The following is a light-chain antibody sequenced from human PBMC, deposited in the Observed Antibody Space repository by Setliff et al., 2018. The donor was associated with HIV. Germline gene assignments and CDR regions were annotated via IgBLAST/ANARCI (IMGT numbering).Light chain of an antibody. V-gene: IGLV2-14*01. CDR1: NSDIGSYNF. CDR2: EVS. J-gene: IGLJ1*01. CDR3: SSYTNITTRV. Sequence: QSALTQPASVSGSPGQSITISCTGSNSDIGSYNFVSWYQHHPGKAPKLMIYEVSNRPSGVSSRFSASKSGNTASLTISWLQTEDEADYYCSSYTNITTRVFGTGTKVTVL.